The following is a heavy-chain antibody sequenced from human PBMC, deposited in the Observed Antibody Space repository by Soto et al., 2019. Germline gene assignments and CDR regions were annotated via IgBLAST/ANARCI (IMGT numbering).Heavy chain of an antibody. CDR3: ARGGQDKDDFWSGYYKSHYYYCMDV. D-gene: IGHD3-3*01. V-gene: IGHV4-30-2*01. J-gene: IGHJ6*02. CDR2: IYHSGST. Sequence: PSETLSLTCAVSGGSISSGGYSWSWIRQPPGKGLEWIGYIYHSGSTYYNPSLKSRVTISVDRSKNQFSLKLSSATAADTAVYYCARGGQDKDDFWSGYYKSHYYYCMDVWGQGTTVTVSS. CDR1: GGSISSGGYS.